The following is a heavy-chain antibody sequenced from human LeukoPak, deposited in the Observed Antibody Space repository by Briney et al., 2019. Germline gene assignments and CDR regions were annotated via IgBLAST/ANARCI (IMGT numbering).Heavy chain of an antibody. V-gene: IGHV3-21*01. CDR1: GFTFSSYS. Sequence: PGGSLRLSCAASGFTFSSYSMNWVRQAPGKGLEWVSSISSSSSNIYYADSVKGRFTISRDNAKNSLYLQMNSLRVEDTAVYYCAREDMYYYYYMDVWGKGTTVTVSS. CDR2: ISSSSSNI. D-gene: IGHD2-15*01. CDR3: AREDMYYYYYMDV. J-gene: IGHJ6*03.